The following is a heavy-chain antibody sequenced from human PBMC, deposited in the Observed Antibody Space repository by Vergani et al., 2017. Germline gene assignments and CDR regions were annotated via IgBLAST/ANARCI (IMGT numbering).Heavy chain of an antibody. D-gene: IGHD3-16*01. J-gene: IGHJ4*02. CDR3: AKHFRGWGIYD. Sequence: QVQLVESGGGVVQRGGPLRLSCATSGFTLSNYDMQWIRQGPGKGLEFVAFIQFDGSNQYYADSVKGRFTLSRDFSKNTLYLQMNSLRTDDTATYYCAKHFRGWGIYDWCQGSQVIVSS. CDR2: IQFDGSNQ. CDR1: GFTLSNYD. V-gene: IGHV3-30*02.